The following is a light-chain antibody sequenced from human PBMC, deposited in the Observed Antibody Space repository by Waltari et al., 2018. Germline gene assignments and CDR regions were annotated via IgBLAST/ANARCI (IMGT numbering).Light chain of an antibody. Sequence: QAEVTQEPSLTVSPGGTVTLTCGPSTGAGTSPHHPYWFLQKPGQVPRTLIYDTDNKHSWTPARFSGSLLGGKAALTLSGAQPEDEAVYYCLLSFYDIRAFGGGTKLTVL. CDR1: TGAGTSPHH. CDR3: LLSFYDIRA. CDR2: DTD. V-gene: IGLV7-46*01. J-gene: IGLJ3*02.